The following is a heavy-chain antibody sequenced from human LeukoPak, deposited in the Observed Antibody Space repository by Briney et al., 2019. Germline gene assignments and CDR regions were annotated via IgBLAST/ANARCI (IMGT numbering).Heavy chain of an antibody. CDR1: GYTFTDHY. CDR3: ARGLAVVSPFDF. V-gene: IGHV1-2*02. Sequence: GASVKVSCKALGYTFTDHYFHWLRQAPGQGLEWMGWIHPGRGDTNYGQKFQGRVTMTRDTSISTANMELSRLTSDDTAVYYCARGLAVVSPFDFWGQGTLVTVSS. CDR2: IHPGRGDT. D-gene: IGHD3-22*01. J-gene: IGHJ4*02.